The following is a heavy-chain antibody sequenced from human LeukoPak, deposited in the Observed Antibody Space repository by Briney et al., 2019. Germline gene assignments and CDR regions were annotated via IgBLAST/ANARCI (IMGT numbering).Heavy chain of an antibody. CDR3: AKKGSDAMDV. Sequence: PGRSLRLSCAASGXTFSNYAMHWVRQAPGKGLEWVAVISYDGSSRYYADSVKGRFTISRDNSKNTLYLQMNSLRGEDTAVYYCAKKGSDAMDVWGQGTTVTVPS. CDR2: ISYDGSSR. CDR1: GXTFSNYA. J-gene: IGHJ6*02. D-gene: IGHD1-26*01. V-gene: IGHV3-30*18.